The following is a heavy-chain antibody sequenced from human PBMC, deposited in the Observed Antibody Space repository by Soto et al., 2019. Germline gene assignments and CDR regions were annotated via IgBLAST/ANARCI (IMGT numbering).Heavy chain of an antibody. V-gene: IGHV1-24*01. Sequence: ASVKVSCKVSGYTLTELSTYWERQAPGKGLEWMGGFDPEDGETIYAQKFQGRVTMTEDTSTDTAYMELSSLRSEDTAVYYCATDQAVAGTFDYWGHGTLVAGSS. CDR1: GYTLTELS. J-gene: IGHJ4*01. CDR2: FDPEDGET. D-gene: IGHD6-19*01. CDR3: ATDQAVAGTFDY.